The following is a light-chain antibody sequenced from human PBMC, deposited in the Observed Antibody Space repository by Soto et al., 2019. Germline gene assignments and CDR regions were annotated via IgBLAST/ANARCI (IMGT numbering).Light chain of an antibody. J-gene: IGLJ3*02. Sequence: QSALTQPRSVSASPWQSVAISCTKTSSDFGGSEFVSWYQQQPGKAPKLIIYDATQRPSGVPDRFSGSKSGDTASLTISGLQAEDEADYYCCSYTYTYSVFGGGTKVTVL. CDR3: CSYTYTYSV. V-gene: IGLV2-11*01. CDR1: SSDFGGSEF. CDR2: DAT.